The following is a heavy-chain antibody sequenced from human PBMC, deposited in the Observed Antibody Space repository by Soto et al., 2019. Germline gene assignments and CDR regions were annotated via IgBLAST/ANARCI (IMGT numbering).Heavy chain of an antibody. CDR2: INAGNGNT. V-gene: IGHV1-3*01. CDR1: GYTFTSYA. CDR3: ASSYYGSGNPKDYYYGMDV. D-gene: IGHD3-10*01. J-gene: IGHJ6*02. Sequence: QVQIVQSGAEVKKPGASVKVSCKASGYTFTSYAMHWVRQAPGQRLEWMGWINAGNGNTKYAQKFQGRVTITRDTSASKAYMELSSLRSEATAVYYCASSYYGSGNPKDYYYGMDVWGQGTTVTVSS.